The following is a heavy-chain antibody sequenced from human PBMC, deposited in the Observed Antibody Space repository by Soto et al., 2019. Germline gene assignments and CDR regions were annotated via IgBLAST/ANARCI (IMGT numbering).Heavy chain of an antibody. CDR3: ARVWGSNYDFWSGSPMDV. Sequence: GGSLRLSCAASGPTFSNYGMHWVRQAPGKGLEWVAVVWYDGTTKFYPDSVKGRFTISRDNAKKSLYLQMDSLRAEDTAVYYCARVWGSNYDFWSGSPMDVWGQGTTVTVSS. CDR2: VWYDGTTK. D-gene: IGHD3-3*01. J-gene: IGHJ6*02. V-gene: IGHV3-33*01. CDR1: GPTFSNYG.